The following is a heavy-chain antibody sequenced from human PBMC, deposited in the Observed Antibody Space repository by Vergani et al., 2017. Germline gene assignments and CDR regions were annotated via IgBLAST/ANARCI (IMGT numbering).Heavy chain of an antibody. Sequence: QVQLVQSGAEVKKPGASVKVSCKASGYTFTSYGISWVRQAPGQGLEWMGWISAYNGNTDYAQKLQGRVTMTTDTSTSTAYMELRSLRSDDTAVYYCARESYYDFWSGYDGAYYYYYMDVWGKGTTVTVSS. J-gene: IGHJ6*03. CDR1: GYTFTSYG. CDR3: ARESYYDFWSGYDGAYYYYYMDV. D-gene: IGHD3-3*01. V-gene: IGHV1-18*01. CDR2: ISAYNGNT.